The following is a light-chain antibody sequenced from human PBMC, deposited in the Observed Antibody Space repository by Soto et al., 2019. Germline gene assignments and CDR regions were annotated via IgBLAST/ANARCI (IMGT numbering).Light chain of an antibody. CDR3: QQYNSYQAFT. Sequence: DIQMTQSPSTLSASVGDRVTITCRASQSISSWLAWYQQKPGKAPKLLIYDASSLESGVPSRFSGSGSGTEFTLTISSLQPDDFATYYCQQYNSYQAFTFGPGTKVDIK. CDR1: QSISSW. V-gene: IGKV1-5*01. CDR2: DAS. J-gene: IGKJ3*01.